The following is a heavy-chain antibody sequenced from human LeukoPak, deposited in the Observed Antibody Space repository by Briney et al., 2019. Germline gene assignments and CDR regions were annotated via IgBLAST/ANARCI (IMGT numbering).Heavy chain of an antibody. Sequence: GRSLRLSCAASGFTFSSYGMHWVSQAPGKGLEWVAVIWYDGSNKYYADSVKGRFTISRDNSKNTLYLQMNSLRAEDTAVYYCARDLGGSSWYVPDSWGQGTLVTVSS. D-gene: IGHD6-13*01. V-gene: IGHV3-33*01. CDR1: GFTFSSYG. J-gene: IGHJ4*02. CDR2: IWYDGSNK. CDR3: ARDLGGSSWYVPDS.